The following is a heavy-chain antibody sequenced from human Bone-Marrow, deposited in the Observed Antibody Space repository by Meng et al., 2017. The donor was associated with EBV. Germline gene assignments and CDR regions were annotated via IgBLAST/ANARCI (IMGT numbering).Heavy chain of an antibody. Sequence: QLRLPDPGPGLHSQTQSLTLTGTVACGSIDSCSWSWGRPRQAPGMGLEWTGSHYYSGSTYYTPSLKSTVTISIDKSKIHFSLKLGSVTAADTYVCYCASMAVGSFDPWGQGTLVTVSS. D-gene: IGHD6-19*01. J-gene: IGHJ5*02. CDR3: ASMAVGSFDP. CDR1: CGSIDSCSWS. V-gene: IGHV4-39*02. CDR2: HYYSGST.